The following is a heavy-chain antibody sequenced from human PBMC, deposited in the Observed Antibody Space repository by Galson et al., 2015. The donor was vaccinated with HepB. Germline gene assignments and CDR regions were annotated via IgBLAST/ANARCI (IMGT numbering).Heavy chain of an antibody. J-gene: IGHJ5*02. Sequence: SCKASGYTFTGYYMHWVRQAPGQGLEWMGWINPNSGGTNYAQKFQGRATLTGDTSIRTAYMGLSRLRSDDTAVYYCARSRANYDILTGNWFDPWGQGTLVTVSS. D-gene: IGHD3-9*01. CDR2: INPNSGGT. CDR3: ARSRANYDILTGNWFDP. CDR1: GYTFTGYY. V-gene: IGHV1-2*02.